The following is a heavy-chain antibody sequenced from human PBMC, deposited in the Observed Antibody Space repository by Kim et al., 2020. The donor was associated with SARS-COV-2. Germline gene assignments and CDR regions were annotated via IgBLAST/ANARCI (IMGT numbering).Heavy chain of an antibody. D-gene: IGHD3-22*01. CDR2: INTNTGNP. J-gene: IGHJ6*03. Sequence: VKVSCKASGYTFTSYAMNWVRQAPGQGLEWMGWINTNTGNPTYAQGFTGRFVFSLDTSVSTAYLQISSLKAEDTAVYYCARDSSGYSPYYYYYYMDVWGKGTTVSVSS. V-gene: IGHV7-4-1*02. CDR1: GYTFTSYA. CDR3: ARDSSGYSPYYYYYYMDV.